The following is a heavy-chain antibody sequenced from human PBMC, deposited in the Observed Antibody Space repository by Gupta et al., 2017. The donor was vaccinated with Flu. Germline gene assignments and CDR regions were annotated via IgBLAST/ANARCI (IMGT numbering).Heavy chain of an antibody. V-gene: IGHV4-59*01. CDR2: ISYTGIT. J-gene: IGHJ6*03. D-gene: IGHD3-3*01. Sequence: QVQLQESGPGLVKPSETLSLTCIVSGDSINSYYWSWVRQPPGKGLEWIGYISYTGITNYNSSLKSRVTISVDTSKNQFSLKVTSVTAADTAVYYCARSAAIFGVVTGYYMDVWGKGTTVTVSS. CDR3: ARSAAIFGVVTGYYMDV. CDR1: GDSINSYY.